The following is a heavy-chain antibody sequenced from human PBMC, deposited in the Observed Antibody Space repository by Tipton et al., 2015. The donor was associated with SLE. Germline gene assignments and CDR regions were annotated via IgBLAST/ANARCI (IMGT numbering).Heavy chain of an antibody. D-gene: IGHD6-6*01. CDR1: GFTFDDYG. CDR3: ASGRASIAARDY. Sequence: SLRLSCAASGFTFDDYGMSWVRQAPGKGLEWVSGINWNGGSTGYADSVKGRFTISRDNAKNSLYLQMNSLRAEDTALYYCASGRASIAARDYWGQGTLVTVSS. J-gene: IGHJ4*02. CDR2: INWNGGST. V-gene: IGHV3-20*04.